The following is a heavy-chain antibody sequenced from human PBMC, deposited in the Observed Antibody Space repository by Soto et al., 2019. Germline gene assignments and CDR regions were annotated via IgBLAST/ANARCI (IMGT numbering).Heavy chain of an antibody. CDR2: INPSGGTT. J-gene: IGHJ4*02. Sequence: QVHLVQSGAEVKEPGASVKVSCKASGYTFTSYCMHWVRQAPGQEFEWMAIINPSGGTTDYAQKFQGRLTMTSDTSTSTVYMDLSNVTSVDTAVYYCERGRLVGGPFAPVDYWGQGTLVTVSS. CDR1: GYTFTSYC. CDR3: ERGRLVGGPFAPVDY. D-gene: IGHD1-26*01. V-gene: IGHV1-46*01.